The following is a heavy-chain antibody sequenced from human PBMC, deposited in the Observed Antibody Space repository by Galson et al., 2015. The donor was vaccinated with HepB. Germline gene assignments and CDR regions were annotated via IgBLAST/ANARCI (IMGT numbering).Heavy chain of an antibody. Sequence: SVKVSCKASGGTFSSYATSWVRQAPGQGLEWMGGIIPIFGTANYAQKFQGRVTITADESTSTAYMELSSLRSEDTAVYYCARGGDYYDSSGYYSCDYWGQGTLVTVSS. CDR2: IIPIFGTA. CDR3: ARGGDYYDSSGYYSCDY. D-gene: IGHD3-22*01. CDR1: GGTFSSYA. J-gene: IGHJ4*02. V-gene: IGHV1-69*13.